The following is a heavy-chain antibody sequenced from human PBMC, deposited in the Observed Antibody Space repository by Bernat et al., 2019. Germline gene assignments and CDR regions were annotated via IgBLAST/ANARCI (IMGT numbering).Heavy chain of an antibody. CDR2: IYSSGSI. CDR3: ARPLGCGSSTCPTDAFDI. Sequence: QLQLQESGPGLVKPSETLSLTCTVSGGSISSSSYYWGWIRQPPGKGLEWIGNIYSSGSINYNPFLMSRVTISLDTSKNQYSLKLTSATAADTAVYYCARPLGCGSSTCPTDAFDIWGQGTMVTVSS. CDR1: GGSISSSSYY. V-gene: IGHV4-39*01. J-gene: IGHJ3*02. D-gene: IGHD2-2*01.